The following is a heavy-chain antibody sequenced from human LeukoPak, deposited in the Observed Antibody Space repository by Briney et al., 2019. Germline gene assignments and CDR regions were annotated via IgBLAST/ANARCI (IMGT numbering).Heavy chain of an antibody. D-gene: IGHD3-10*01. J-gene: IGHJ5*02. CDR2: IYYSGST. CDR3: ARRLWTGVFDP. Sequence: SETLSLTCTVSGGSISSYYWSWIRQPPGKGLEWIGYIYYSGSTNYNPSLKSRVTISVDTSKNQFSLKLSSVTAADTAVYYCARRLWTGVFDPWGQGTLVTVSS. V-gene: IGHV4-59*01. CDR1: GGSISSYY.